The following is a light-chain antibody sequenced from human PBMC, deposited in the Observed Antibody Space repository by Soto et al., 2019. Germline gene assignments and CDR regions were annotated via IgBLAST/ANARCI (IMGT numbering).Light chain of an antibody. Sequence: DIQSTQSPSTQSASVGDRVTITCRASQSISSWLAWYQQKPGKDPNLLIYDASSLESGVPSRFSGSGSATEFTLTISSLKPDDFATYYRQQYNNYWTFGQGTKVDI. CDR2: DAS. CDR3: QQYNNYWT. J-gene: IGKJ1*01. CDR1: QSISSW. V-gene: IGKV1-5*01.